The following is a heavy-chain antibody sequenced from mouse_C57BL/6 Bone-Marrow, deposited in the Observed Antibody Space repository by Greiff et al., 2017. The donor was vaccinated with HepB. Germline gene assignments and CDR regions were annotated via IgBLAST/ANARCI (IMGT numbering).Heavy chain of an antibody. Sequence: VQLKQSGAELVRPGASVKLSCTASGFNIKDDYMHWVKQRPEQGLEWIGWIDPENGDTEYASKFQGKATITADTSSNTAYLQLSSLTSEDTAVYYCTTIRHYFDYWGQGTTLTVSS. CDR3: TTIRHYFDY. V-gene: IGHV14-4*01. CDR2: IDPENGDT. D-gene: IGHD1-2*01. CDR1: GFNIKDDY. J-gene: IGHJ2*01.